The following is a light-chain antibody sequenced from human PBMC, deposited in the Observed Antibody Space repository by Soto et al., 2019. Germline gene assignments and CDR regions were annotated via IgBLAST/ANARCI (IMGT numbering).Light chain of an antibody. V-gene: IGKV1-33*01. J-gene: IGKJ4*01. CDR1: QDINRY. CDR3: QQYDSRLYTLI. Sequence: DIQMTQSPSSLSASVGDRVTITCLASQDINRYCNWYQQKSGKPPKLLINDASNVEPGVPSRFSGRGSGTVFALTISSLQPEDIATYYCQQYDSRLYTLICGGGTTVEI. CDR2: DAS.